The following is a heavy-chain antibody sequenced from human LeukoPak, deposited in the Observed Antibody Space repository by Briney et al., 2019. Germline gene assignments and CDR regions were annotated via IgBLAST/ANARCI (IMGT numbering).Heavy chain of an antibody. D-gene: IGHD5-24*01. CDR1: GGTFSSYA. J-gene: IGHJ4*02. V-gene: IGHV1-69*05. Sequence: ASVKVSCKASGGTFSSYAISWVRQASGQGLEWMGGIIPIFGTANYAQKFQGRVTITTDESTSTAYMELSSLRSEDTAVYYCARGLTRDGYSYYFDYWGQGTLVTVSS. CDR2: IIPIFGTA. CDR3: ARGLTRDGYSYYFDY.